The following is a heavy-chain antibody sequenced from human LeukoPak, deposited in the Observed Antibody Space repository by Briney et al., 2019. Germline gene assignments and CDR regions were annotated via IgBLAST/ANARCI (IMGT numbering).Heavy chain of an antibody. CDR3: AGGEYYFDY. D-gene: IGHD3-16*01. CDR2: TYYRSKWYN. J-gene: IGHJ4*02. CDR1: GASVSSNSVA. Sequence: SQTLSLTCVISGASVSSNSVAWNWIRQSPSRGLEWLGRTYYRSKWYNEYAVSVKSRITINSDTSKNQLSLQLNSVTPEDTAVYYCAGGEYYFDYWGQGTLVTVSS. V-gene: IGHV6-1*01.